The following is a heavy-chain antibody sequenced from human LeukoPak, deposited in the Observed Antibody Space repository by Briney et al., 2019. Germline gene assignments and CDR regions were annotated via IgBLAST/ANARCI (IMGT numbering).Heavy chain of an antibody. CDR2: IIPIFGTA. J-gene: IGHJ6*03. CDR3: ASRRDGYNPYYYYYMDV. V-gene: IGHV1-69*01. CDR1: GGTFSSYA. D-gene: IGHD5-24*01. Sequence: ASVKVSCKASGGTFSSYAISWVRQAPGQGLEWMGGIIPIFGTANYAQKVQGRVTITADESTSTAYMELSSLRSEDTAVYYCASRRDGYNPYYYYYMDVWGKGTTVTVSS.